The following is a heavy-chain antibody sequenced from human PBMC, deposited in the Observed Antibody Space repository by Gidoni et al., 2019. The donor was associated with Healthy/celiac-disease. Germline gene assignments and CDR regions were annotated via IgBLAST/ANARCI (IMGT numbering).Heavy chain of an antibody. Sequence: QVKLVESGGGVVQPGRSLRLSCAASGFTFSSYAMHWVRQAPGKGREGVAVISYDGSNKYYADSVKGRFNISRDNSKNKLYLQMNSLRAEDTAVYYCARDLYVSAKGAFDYWGQGTLVTVSS. J-gene: IGHJ4*02. V-gene: IGHV3-30*04. CDR1: GFTFSSYA. D-gene: IGHD3-10*01. CDR2: ISYDGSNK. CDR3: ARDLYVSAKGAFDY.